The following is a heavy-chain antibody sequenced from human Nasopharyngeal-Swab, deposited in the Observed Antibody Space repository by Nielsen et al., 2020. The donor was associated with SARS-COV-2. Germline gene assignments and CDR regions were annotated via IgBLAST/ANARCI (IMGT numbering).Heavy chain of an antibody. CDR2: ISWNSGSI. Sequence: GGSLRLSCAASGFTFDDYAMHWVRQAPGKGLEWVSGISWNSGSIGYADSVKGRFTISRDNAKNSLYLQMNSLRAEDTAVYYCARIDDYYGSAWGQGTLVTVSS. D-gene: IGHD3-10*01. V-gene: IGHV3-9*01. J-gene: IGHJ5*02. CDR3: ARIDDYYGSA. CDR1: GFTFDDYA.